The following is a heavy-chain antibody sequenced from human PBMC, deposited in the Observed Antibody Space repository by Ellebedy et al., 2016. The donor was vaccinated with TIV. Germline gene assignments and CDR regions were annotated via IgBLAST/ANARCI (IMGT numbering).Heavy chain of an antibody. CDR3: ARDGGRAVRGTRWFDP. V-gene: IGHV3-48*04. D-gene: IGHD3-10*01. CDR1: GFTFSSYA. CDR2: ISSSSSTI. J-gene: IGHJ5*02. Sequence: GESLKISXAASGFTFSSYAMHWVRQAPGKGLEWVSYISSSSSTIYYADSVKGRFTISRDNAKNSLYLQMNSLRAEDTAVYYCARDGGRAVRGTRWFDPWGQGTLVTVSS.